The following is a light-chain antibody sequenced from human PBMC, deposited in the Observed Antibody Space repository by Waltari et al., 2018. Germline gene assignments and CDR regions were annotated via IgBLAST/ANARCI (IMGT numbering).Light chain of an antibody. V-gene: IGLV3-1*01. CDR3: QTWDSSSYV. J-gene: IGLJ1*01. Sequence: SYELTQPPSVSVSPGQAVSITCSGKKLGDKYVNWYQQKAGQSPVLVIYEDTTRPSGIPGRLSASNSGNTATLTISETQAMDEADYYCQTWDSSSYVFGSGTTVTVL. CDR2: EDT. CDR1: KLGDKY.